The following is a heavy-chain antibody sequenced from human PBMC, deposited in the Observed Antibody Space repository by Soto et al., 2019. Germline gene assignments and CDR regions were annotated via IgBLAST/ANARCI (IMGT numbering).Heavy chain of an antibody. Sequence: LILYCAASGFTFPRYSMNWARQAPGKGLEWVSSISRTTNYIYYGDSMKGRFTISRDNAKNSLYLEMNRLRSEDTAVYYCARGSEAVKSSFDYWGE. V-gene: IGHV3-21*06. CDR2: ISRTTNYI. CDR3: ARGSEAVKSSFDY. CDR1: GFTFPRYS. J-gene: IGHJ4*02.